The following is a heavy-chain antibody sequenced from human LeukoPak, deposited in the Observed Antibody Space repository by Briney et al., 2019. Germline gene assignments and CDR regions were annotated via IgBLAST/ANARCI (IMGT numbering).Heavy chain of an antibody. CDR1: GFTFSTYA. D-gene: IGHD1-26*01. CDR3: ARGSELGATCDY. V-gene: IGHV3-23*01. CDR2: LRDSGGST. Sequence: GGSLRLSCAASGFTFSTYAMSWVRQAPGKGLEWVSALRDSGGSTYYEDSVKGRFTISRDNSKNTVYLQMNSLTAEDTAVYYCARGSELGATCDYWGQGTLVTVSS. J-gene: IGHJ4*02.